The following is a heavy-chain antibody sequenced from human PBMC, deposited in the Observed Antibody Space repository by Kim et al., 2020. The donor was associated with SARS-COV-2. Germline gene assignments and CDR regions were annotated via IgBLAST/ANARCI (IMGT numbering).Heavy chain of an antibody. J-gene: IGHJ5*02. D-gene: IGHD1-26*01. Sequence: NPSLKSRVTISVDTSKHQFSLKLSSVTAADTAVYYCARRGRELRGWFDPWGQGTLVTVSS. CDR3: ARRGRELRGWFDP. V-gene: IGHV4-34*01.